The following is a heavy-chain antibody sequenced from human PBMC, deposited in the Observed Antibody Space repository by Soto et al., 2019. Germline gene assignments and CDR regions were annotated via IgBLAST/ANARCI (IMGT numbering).Heavy chain of an antibody. CDR1: GGSINNGNYY. CDR2: IYYTGST. V-gene: IGHV4-30-4*01. J-gene: IGHJ4*02. D-gene: IGHD1-26*01. Sequence: SETLSLTCTVSGGSINNGNYYWSWLRQPPGKGLEWIGYIYYTGSTCYNPSLESRVNISLDTSKNQFSLSLTSVTAADTAVYYCARELDPERYHDFWGQGTLVTVSS. CDR3: ARELDPERYHDF.